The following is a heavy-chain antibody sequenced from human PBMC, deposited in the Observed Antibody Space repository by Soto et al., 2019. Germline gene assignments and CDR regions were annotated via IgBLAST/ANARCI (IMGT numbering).Heavy chain of an antibody. CDR2: IYHSGST. CDR3: ARGETGTTSWFDP. D-gene: IGHD1-1*01. Sequence: LSLTCAVSGGSISSGGYSWSWIRQPPGKGLEWIGYIYHSGSTYYNPSLKSRVTISVDRSKNQFSLKLSSVTAADTAVYYCARGETGTTSWFDPWGQGTLVTVSS. CDR1: GGSISSGGYS. V-gene: IGHV4-30-2*01. J-gene: IGHJ5*02.